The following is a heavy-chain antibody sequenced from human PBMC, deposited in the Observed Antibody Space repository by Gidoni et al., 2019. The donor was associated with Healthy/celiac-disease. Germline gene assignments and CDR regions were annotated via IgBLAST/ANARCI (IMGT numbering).Heavy chain of an antibody. J-gene: IGHJ4*02. V-gene: IGHV3-7*01. Sequence: EGQLVASGGGLVQPVGSLRISGAASGVTFSSYWMSWVRQVPGKGMAWVANIKQDGSEKYYGDSVKARFTISRDNAKNSLYLQMTSLRAEDTAVSYCARGRSRDGYNYWGQGTLVTVSS. CDR3: ARGRSRDGYNY. CDR1: GVTFSSYW. D-gene: IGHD5-12*01. CDR2: IKQDGSEK.